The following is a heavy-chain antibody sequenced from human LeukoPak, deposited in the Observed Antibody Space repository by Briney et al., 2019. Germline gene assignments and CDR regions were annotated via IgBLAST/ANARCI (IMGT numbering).Heavy chain of an antibody. CDR2: NKSKTDGGTT. V-gene: IGHV3-15*01. CDR1: GFTFSDAW. J-gene: IGHJ4*02. CDR3: VTGRSDFDY. Sequence: GGSLRPSCAASGFTFSDAWMNWVRQAPGKGLEWVGRNKSKTDGGTTDYAAPVKGRFTISRDDSENTLYLQMSSLKTEDTAVYYCVTGRSDFDYWGQGTLVTVSS. D-gene: IGHD3-3*01.